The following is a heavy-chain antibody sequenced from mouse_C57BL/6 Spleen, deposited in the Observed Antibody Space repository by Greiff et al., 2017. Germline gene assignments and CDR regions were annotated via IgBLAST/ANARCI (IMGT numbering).Heavy chain of an antibody. CDR2: IDPSDSYT. CDR1: GYTFTSYW. V-gene: IGHV1-50*01. J-gene: IGHJ2*01. D-gene: IGHD4-1*01. Sequence: QVQLQQPGAELVKPGASVKLSCKASGYTFTSYWMQWVKQRPGQGLEWIGEIDPSDSYTNYNQKFKGKATLTVDTSSSTAYMQLSSLTSEDSAVYYCARRGTGHFDYWGKGTTLTVSS. CDR3: ARRGTGHFDY.